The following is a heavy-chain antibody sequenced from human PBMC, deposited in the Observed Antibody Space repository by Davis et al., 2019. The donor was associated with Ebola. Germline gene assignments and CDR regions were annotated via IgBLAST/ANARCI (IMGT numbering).Heavy chain of an antibody. J-gene: IGHJ6*04. CDR1: GGTFTNYA. V-gene: IGHV1-69*04. CDR2: IIPVVDTK. Sequence: SVKVSCKTSGGTFTNYAVNWVRQAPGQGLEWMGRIIPVVDTKDYAQKFQGRVTLTADKATNTAYMELSGLRFDDTAVYYCARVRYCGGDCSKNYYYGMDVWGKGTTVTVSS. D-gene: IGHD2-21*02. CDR3: ARVRYCGGDCSKNYYYGMDV.